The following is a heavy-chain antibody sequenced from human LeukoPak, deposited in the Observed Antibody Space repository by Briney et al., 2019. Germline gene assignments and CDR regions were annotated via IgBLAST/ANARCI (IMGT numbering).Heavy chain of an antibody. CDR2: IIPNLGIA. V-gene: IGHV1-69*04. CDR3: ARGQGYSYGSFDY. D-gene: IGHD5-18*01. CDR1: GGTFSSFA. Sequence: SVKLSCKASGGTFSSFAISWVRQAPGQGLEWMRRIIPNLGIANYAQKFQGRVTIPADNSTSTAYMELSSLRSEDTAVYYCARGQGYSYGSFDYWGQETLVTVFS. J-gene: IGHJ4*02.